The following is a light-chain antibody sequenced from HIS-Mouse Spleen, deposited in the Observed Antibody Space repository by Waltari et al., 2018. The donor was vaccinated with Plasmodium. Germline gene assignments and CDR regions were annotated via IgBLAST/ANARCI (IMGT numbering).Light chain of an antibody. CDR3: QQYNNWSFT. CDR2: GAS. Sequence: EIVMTQAPATMSVSPGERAILSCRASQSVSSNLAWYQQKPGQAPRLLIYGASTRATGIPARFSGSESGTEFTLTISSLQSEDFAVYYCQQYNNWSFTFGPGTKVDIK. V-gene: IGKV3-15*01. CDR1: QSVSSN. J-gene: IGKJ3*01.